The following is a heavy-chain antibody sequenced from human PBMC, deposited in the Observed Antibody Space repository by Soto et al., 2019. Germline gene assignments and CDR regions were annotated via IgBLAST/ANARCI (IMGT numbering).Heavy chain of an antibody. CDR3: ARASSTNWTYFFDY. CDR1: GGPVNTYY. J-gene: IGHJ4*02. CDR2: ISFSGYT. Sequence: SETLSLTCTVSGGPVNTYYWSWIRQPPGKALEWVGHISFSGYTNYNPSLQSRVTISVHSSKSQFSLKLSSVTAADTAVYYCARASSTNWTYFFDYWGQGALVTVSS. D-gene: IGHD2-2*01. V-gene: IGHV4-59*02.